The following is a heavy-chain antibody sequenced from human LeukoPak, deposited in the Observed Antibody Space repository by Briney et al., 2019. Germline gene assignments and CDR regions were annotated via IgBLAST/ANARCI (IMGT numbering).Heavy chain of an antibody. V-gene: IGHV4-34*01. J-gene: IGHJ5*02. CDR3: ARAPYYYDSSAVDP. Sequence: PSETLSLTCAVYGGSFSGYYWSWIRQPPGKGLEWIGEINHSGSTNYNPSLKSRVTISVDTSKNRFSLKLSSVTAADTAVYYCARAPYYYDSSAVDPWGQGTLVTVSS. CDR1: GGSFSGYY. D-gene: IGHD3-22*01. CDR2: INHSGST.